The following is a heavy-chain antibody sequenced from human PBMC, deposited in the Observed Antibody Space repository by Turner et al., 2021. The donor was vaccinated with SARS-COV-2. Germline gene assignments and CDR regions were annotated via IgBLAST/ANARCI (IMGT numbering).Heavy chain of an antibody. CDR3: ARAGTDWLQYYYFDY. V-gene: IGHV4-31*03. J-gene: IGHJ4*02. CDR2: IYYSGST. CDR1: GGSISSGAYY. D-gene: IGHD3-9*01. Sequence: QVQLQESGPGLVQPSQTLSLTCTVSGGSISSGAYYWSWIRQHPGKGLEWIGYIYYSGSTYSNPSLKSRVTISVDTSKNQFSLKLSSVTAADTAVYYCARAGTDWLQYYYFDYWGQGTLVTVSS.